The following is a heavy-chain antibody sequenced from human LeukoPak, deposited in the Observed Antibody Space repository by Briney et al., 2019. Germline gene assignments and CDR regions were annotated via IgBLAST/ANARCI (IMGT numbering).Heavy chain of an antibody. V-gene: IGHV3-30*04. CDR1: GFIFSSSA. J-gene: IGHJ4*02. Sequence: GGSLRLSCAASGFIFSSSAMHWVRQAPGKGLEWVAIISHDGSDKYYADSVKGRFTISRDNSKNTLHLQMNSLRAEDTAVYYCVQRGGLDYWGQGTLVTVSS. CDR3: VQRGGLDY. D-gene: IGHD3-16*01. CDR2: ISHDGSDK.